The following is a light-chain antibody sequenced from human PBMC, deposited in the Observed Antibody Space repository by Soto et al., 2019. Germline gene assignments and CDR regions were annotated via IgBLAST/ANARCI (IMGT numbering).Light chain of an antibody. CDR1: SSDFATYNY. CDR3: SSYTKSTDYV. Sequence: SVLTQPASVSGSPGQSITISCTGTSSDFATYNYVSWYQQHPGKAPKLIIYEVSDRPSGVSNRFSGSKSGRTASLTLSGLQAEDEADYYCSSYTKSTDYVFGTGTKVTVL. J-gene: IGLJ1*01. CDR2: EVS. V-gene: IGLV2-14*01.